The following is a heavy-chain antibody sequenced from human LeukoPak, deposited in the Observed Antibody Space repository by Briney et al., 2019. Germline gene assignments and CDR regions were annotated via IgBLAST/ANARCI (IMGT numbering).Heavy chain of an antibody. CDR1: GGSISSYY. D-gene: IGHD2-21*02. J-gene: IGHJ4*02. CDR3: ARGPPYIVVVTAIGFFDY. Sequence: PSETLSLTCTVSGGSISSYYWSWIRQPPGKGLEWIGYIYYSGSTNYNPSLESRVTISLDTSKNQFSLKLSSVTAADTAVYYCARGPPYIVVVTAIGFFDYWGQGTLVTVSS. CDR2: IYYSGST. V-gene: IGHV4-59*12.